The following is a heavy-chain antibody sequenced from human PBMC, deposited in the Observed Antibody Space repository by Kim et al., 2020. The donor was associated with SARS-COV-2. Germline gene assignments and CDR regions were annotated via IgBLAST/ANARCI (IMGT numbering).Heavy chain of an antibody. CDR2: ISSSSITI. V-gene: IGHV3-48*02. J-gene: IGHJ4*02. D-gene: IGHD4-17*01. CDR3: VKDAPPGAPATTFD. Sequence: GGSLRLSCAASGFTFSTYSMNWVRQAPGKGLEWVSYISSSSITIKYADSVKGRFTISRDNAKNSLYLQMNSLRDEDTAVYYCVKDAPPGAPATTFDWGQGTLVTVSS. CDR1: GFTFSTYS.